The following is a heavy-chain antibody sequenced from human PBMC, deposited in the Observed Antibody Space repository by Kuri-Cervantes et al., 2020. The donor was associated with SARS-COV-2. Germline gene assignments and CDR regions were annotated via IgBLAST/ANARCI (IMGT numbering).Heavy chain of an antibody. CDR1: GFTFSSYS. CDR2: ISGSGGST. V-gene: IGHV3-23*01. D-gene: IGHD4-17*01. J-gene: IGHJ6*03. CDR3: AKETTGYYYYMDV. Sequence: GESLKISCAASGFTFSSYSMNWVRQAPGKGLEWVSAISGSGGSTYYADSVKGRFTISRDNSKNTLYLQMNSLRAEDTAVYYCAKETTGYYYYMDVWGKGTTVTVSS.